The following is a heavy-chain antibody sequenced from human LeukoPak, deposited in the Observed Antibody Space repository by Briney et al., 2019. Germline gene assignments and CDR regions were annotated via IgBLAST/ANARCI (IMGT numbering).Heavy chain of an antibody. CDR1: GFVVSGIY. D-gene: IGHD1-26*01. J-gene: IGHJ4*02. CDR3: ARGILGLIPIDY. Sequence: GGSLRLSCAASGFVVSGIYMAWVRQAPGRGLEWVSFMYSDSNIYYADSVKGRFTISRDDSKNTLYLHMNSLRVEDTAIYYCARGILGLIPIDYWGQGTLVTVSS. CDR2: MYSDSNI. V-gene: IGHV3-53*01.